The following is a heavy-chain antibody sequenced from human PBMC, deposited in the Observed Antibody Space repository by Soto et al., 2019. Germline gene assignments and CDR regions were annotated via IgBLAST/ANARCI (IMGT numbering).Heavy chain of an antibody. CDR2: IYQGGSA. V-gene: IGHV4-30-2*06. CDR3: ARAFYGVDL. CDR1: GGSIASGGYS. J-gene: IGHJ6*02. Sequence: QLQLRESGSGLVKPSQTLSLTCTVSGGSIASGGYSWSWIRQSPGQSLEWIGYIYQGGSAYYNPSLKTRVTILVDRSNNQFSLNLTSVTAADTAVYYCARAFYGVDLWGQGTTVTVSS.